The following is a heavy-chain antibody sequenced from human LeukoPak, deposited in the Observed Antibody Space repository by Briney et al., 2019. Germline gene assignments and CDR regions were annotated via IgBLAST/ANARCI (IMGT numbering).Heavy chain of an antibody. D-gene: IGHD2-15*01. CDR2: IYYSGST. Sequence: PSQTLSLTCTVSGGSISSGGYYWSWIRQHPGKGLEWIGYIYYSGSTYYNLSLKSRVTISVDTSKNQFSLKLSSVTAADTAVYYCASRLGYCSGGSCYSEGVDYWGQGTLVTVSS. V-gene: IGHV4-31*03. CDR3: ASRLGYCSGGSCYSEGVDY. J-gene: IGHJ4*02. CDR1: GGSISSGGYY.